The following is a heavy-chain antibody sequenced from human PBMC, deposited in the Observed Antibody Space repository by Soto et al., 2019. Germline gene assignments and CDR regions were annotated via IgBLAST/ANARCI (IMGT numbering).Heavy chain of an antibody. CDR2: IYYTGST. CDR1: GGSISSSSYY. D-gene: IGHD3-10*01. J-gene: IGHJ4*02. CDR3: ATSNSGSYSFDY. Sequence: SETLSLTCAVSGGSISSSSYYWAWIRQPPGKGLEWIANIYYTGSTYYNPSLGGRVTISIDTSKDQFSLKLGSVTAADTAVYYCATSNSGSYSFDYWGQGTLATVSS. V-gene: IGHV4-39*01.